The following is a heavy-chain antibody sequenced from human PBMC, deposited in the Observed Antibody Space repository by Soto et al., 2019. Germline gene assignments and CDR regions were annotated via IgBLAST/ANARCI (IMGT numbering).Heavy chain of an antibody. Sequence: SETLSLTCIVSGDFISNTTYYWGWVRQAPGKGLEWVGSIYFSGSGTSYYNPSLKSRVTISVDTSKNQFSLRLTSVTAADTAVYYCARQRYSFGTSGYYTFDYWGQGTLVTVSS. CDR2: IYFSGSGTS. D-gene: IGHD3-22*01. CDR3: ARQRYSFGTSGYYTFDY. V-gene: IGHV4-39*01. J-gene: IGHJ4*02. CDR1: GDFISNTTYY.